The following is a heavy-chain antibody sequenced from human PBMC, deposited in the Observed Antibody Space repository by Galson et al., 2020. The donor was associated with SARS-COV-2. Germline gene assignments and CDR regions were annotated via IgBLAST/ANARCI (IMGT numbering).Heavy chain of an antibody. V-gene: IGHV4-59*01. CDR1: GDSISTYQ. CDR2: IFYSGST. CDR3: ASGPSFDH. J-gene: IGHJ4*02. Sequence: ASETLSLTCTVSGDSISTYQWSWLRKPPGKGLEWIGYIFYSGSTNYNPSLKSRVNISVDTSKRQFSLKMTSVTAADTAVYYCASGPSFDHWGQGTLVTVSS.